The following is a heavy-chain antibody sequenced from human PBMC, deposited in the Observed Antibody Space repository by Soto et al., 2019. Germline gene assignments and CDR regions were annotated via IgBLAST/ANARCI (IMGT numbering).Heavy chain of an antibody. CDR1: GGSISSSSYY. CDR2: IYYSGST. J-gene: IGHJ4*02. D-gene: IGHD3-3*01. Sequence: SETLSLTCTVSGGSISSSSYYWGWIRQPPGKGLEWIGSIYYSGSTYYNPSLKSRVTISVDTSKNQFSLKLSSVTAADTAVYYCARTLQLTIFGGITHDYWGQGTLVTVSS. CDR3: ARTLQLTIFGGITHDY. V-gene: IGHV4-39*01.